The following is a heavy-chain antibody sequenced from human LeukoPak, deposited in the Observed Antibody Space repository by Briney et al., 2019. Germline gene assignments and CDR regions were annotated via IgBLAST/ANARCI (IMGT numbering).Heavy chain of an antibody. CDR3: ARGGLANYFDH. J-gene: IGHJ4*02. D-gene: IGHD3/OR15-3a*01. Sequence: SEALSLTCVVYGGSFSGYYWSWIRQPPGKGLEWIGEINHSGITNYNPSLKSRVTISVDTSKNQFSLKLTSVTAADTAVYYCARGGLANYFDHWGQGTLVPVSS. CDR1: GGSFSGYY. CDR2: INHSGIT. V-gene: IGHV4-34*01.